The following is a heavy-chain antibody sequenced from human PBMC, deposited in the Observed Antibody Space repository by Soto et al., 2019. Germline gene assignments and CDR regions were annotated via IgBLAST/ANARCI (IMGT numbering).Heavy chain of an antibody. CDR3: ARDLYDSPGSMDV. CDR1: GFNFSSSG. CDR2: IWYDGSNK. D-gene: IGHD3-22*01. J-gene: IGHJ6*02. V-gene: IGHV3-33*01. Sequence: SLRLSCAASGFNFSSSGMHWVRQATGRGLEWVAVIWYDGSNKYYADSVKGRFTISRDNSKNTLYLQMNSLRAEDTAVYYCARDLYDSPGSMDVWVQGTTVTVSS.